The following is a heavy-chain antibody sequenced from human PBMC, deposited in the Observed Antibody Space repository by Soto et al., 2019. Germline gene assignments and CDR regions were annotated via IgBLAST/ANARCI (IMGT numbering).Heavy chain of an antibody. V-gene: IGHV1-69*02. Sequence: QVQLVQSGAEVKKPGSSVKVSCKASGGTFSSYTISWVRQAPGQGLEWMGRIIPILGIANYAQKFQGRVTITADKSTSTAYMELSSLRSEDTAVYYCARARDSSSWPFDYWGQGTLVTVSS. J-gene: IGHJ4*02. CDR2: IIPILGIA. D-gene: IGHD6-13*01. CDR3: ARARDSSSWPFDY. CDR1: GGTFSSYT.